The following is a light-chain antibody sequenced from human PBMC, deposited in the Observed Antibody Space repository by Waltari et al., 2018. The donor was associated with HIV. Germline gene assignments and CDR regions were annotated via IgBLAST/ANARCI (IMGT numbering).Light chain of an antibody. CDR3: QQYDSSPRS. J-gene: IGKJ1*01. CDR2: GAS. CDR1: QRVRSSY. V-gene: IGKV3-20*01. Sequence: EVVLTQSPGTLSLSPGDRATLSCRASQRVRSSYLAWFQQKPGQAPRLLIYGASTRATGIPNRFSGSESGTDFTLTISILEPEDFAVYYCQQYDSSPRSFGQGTKVEI.